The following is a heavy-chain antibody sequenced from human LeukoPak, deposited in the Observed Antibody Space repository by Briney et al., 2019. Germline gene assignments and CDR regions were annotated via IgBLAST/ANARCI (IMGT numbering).Heavy chain of an antibody. V-gene: IGHV3-23*01. D-gene: IGHD3-10*01. CDR2: ISGSGGST. CDR3: AKKYYYGSGRYIYYFDY. Sequence: PGGSLRLSCAASGFTFSSHAMSWVRQAPGKGLEWVSAISGSGGSTYYADSVKGRFTISRDNSKNTLYLQINSLRAEDTAVYYCAKKYYYGSGRYIYYFDYWGQGTLVTVSS. J-gene: IGHJ4*02. CDR1: GFTFSSHA.